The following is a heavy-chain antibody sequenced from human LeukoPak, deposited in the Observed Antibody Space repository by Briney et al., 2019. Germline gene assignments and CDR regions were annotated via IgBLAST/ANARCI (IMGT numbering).Heavy chain of an antibody. D-gene: IGHD5-12*01. CDR1: GGSISSYY. CDR2: IYYSGST. J-gene: IGHJ4*02. CDR3: ARALPMGWLRYNNPDYYFDY. V-gene: IGHV4-59*01. Sequence: SETLSLTRTVSGGSISSYYWSWIRQPQGKGLEWIGYIYYSGSTNYNPSLKSRVTISVDTSKNQFSLKLSSVTAADTAVYYCARALPMGWLRYNNPDYYFDYWGQGTLVTVSS.